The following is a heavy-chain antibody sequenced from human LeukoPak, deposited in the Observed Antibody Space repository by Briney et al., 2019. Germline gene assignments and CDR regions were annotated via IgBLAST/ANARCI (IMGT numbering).Heavy chain of an antibody. J-gene: IGHJ4*02. CDR3: ARDSYSSIQV. D-gene: IGHD6-13*01. CDR1: GGSSSSGDYY. CDR2: LYYTSNTP. V-gene: IGHV4-30-4*01. Sequence: SETLSLTCTVSGGSSSSGDYYWSWIRQPPGKGPERIGHLYYTSNTPYHNTALKKRVTISLDTSKNQFSLKLSSVTAADTAVYYCARDSYSSIQVWGQGTLVTVSS.